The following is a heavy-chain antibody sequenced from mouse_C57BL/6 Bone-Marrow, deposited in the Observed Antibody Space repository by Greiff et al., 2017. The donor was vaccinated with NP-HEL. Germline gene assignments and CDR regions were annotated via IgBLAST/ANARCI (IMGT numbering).Heavy chain of an antibody. Sequence: EVQLQQSGPELVKPGASVKISCKASGYTFTDYYMNWVKQSHGKSLEWIGDINPNNGGTSYNQKFKGKATLTVDKSSSTAYMELRSLTSEDSAVYYCARGEGLYYIWFAYWGQGTLVTVSA. CDR2: INPNNGGT. CDR3: ARGEGLYYIWFAY. V-gene: IGHV1-26*01. J-gene: IGHJ3*01. CDR1: GYTFTDYY. D-gene: IGHD2-1*01.